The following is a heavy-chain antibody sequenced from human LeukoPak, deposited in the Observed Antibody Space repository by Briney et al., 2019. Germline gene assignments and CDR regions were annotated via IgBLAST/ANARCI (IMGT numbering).Heavy chain of an antibody. Sequence: SETLSLTCAVSGGSISSGGYSWSWIRQPPGKGLEWIGYIYHSGSTYYNPSLKTRVTISVDRSKNQFSLKLSSMTAADTAVYYCARGGDCSSTSCYSPYGMDVWGKGTTVTVSS. V-gene: IGHV4-30-2*01. CDR2: IYHSGST. J-gene: IGHJ6*04. CDR1: GGSISSGGYS. CDR3: ARGGDCSSTSCYSPYGMDV. D-gene: IGHD2-2*01.